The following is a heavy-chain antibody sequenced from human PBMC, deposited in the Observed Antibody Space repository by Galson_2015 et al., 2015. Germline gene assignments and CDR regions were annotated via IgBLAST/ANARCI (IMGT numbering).Heavy chain of an antibody. Sequence: SLRLSCAASGFTFSSCGMHWVRQAPGKGLEWVALISDEGSIKEYADSVKGRFTISRDNSKNTLSLQMNSLRAEDTVIYYCAKDNEGYCSDGHCHSYYYYGMDVWGQGTTVTVSS. J-gene: IGHJ6*02. CDR3: AKDNEGYCSDGHCHSYYYYGMDV. CDR1: GFTFSSCG. V-gene: IGHV3-30*18. D-gene: IGHD2-15*01. CDR2: ISDEGSIK.